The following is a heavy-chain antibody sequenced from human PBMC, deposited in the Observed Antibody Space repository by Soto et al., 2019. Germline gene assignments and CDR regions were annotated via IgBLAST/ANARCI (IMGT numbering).Heavy chain of an antibody. V-gene: IGHV4-4*02. J-gene: IGHJ5*02. CDR1: GGSISSGGYS. Sequence: SETLSLTCAVSGGSISSGGYSWSWVRQPPGKGLEWIGEIYHSGDTNYNPSLKSRVILSVDKSKNQFFLKVNSVTAADTAVYYCARGERQQQRDTWGRGILVTVSS. D-gene: IGHD6-13*01. CDR2: IYHSGDT. CDR3: ARGERQQQRDT.